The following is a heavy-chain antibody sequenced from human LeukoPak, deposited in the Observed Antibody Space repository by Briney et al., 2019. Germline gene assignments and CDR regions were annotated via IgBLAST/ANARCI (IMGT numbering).Heavy chain of an antibody. D-gene: IGHD3-10*01. J-gene: IGHJ4*02. CDR2: IYSGGTT. CDR1: GFTVSSNY. CDR3: ARLYYYVSGTYSRYFDY. Sequence: GGSLRLSCAASGFTVSSNYMTWVRQAPGKGLEWVSIIYSGGTTYYADSVKGRFTITRDNSKNTLYLQMNSLRAEDTAVYYCARLYYYVSGTYSRYFDYWGQGTLATVSS. V-gene: IGHV3-53*01.